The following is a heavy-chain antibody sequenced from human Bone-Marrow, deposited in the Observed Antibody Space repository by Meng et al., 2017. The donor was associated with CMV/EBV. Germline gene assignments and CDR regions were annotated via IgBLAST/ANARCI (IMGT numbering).Heavy chain of an antibody. CDR3: ARDMYQYYYFAS. Sequence: CKASGYTFTAYYIHWVRQAPGQKLEWMGWINPHSGDTNYAQGFQGMVTMTRDTSISAAYMGLTRLRSDDTAMYYCARDMYQYYYFASWGQGTLVTVSS. V-gene: IGHV1-2*02. D-gene: IGHD2/OR15-2a*01. CDR1: GYTFTAYY. CDR2: INPHSGDT. J-gene: IGHJ4*02.